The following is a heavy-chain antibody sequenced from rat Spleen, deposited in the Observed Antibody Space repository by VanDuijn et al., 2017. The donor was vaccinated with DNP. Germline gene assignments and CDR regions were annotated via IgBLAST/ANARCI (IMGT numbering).Heavy chain of an antibody. CDR3: ARGRVTLFDY. CDR1: GFSLTSYT. J-gene: IGHJ2*01. CDR2: ISSGGDT. D-gene: IGHD1-1*01. V-gene: IGHV2-6*01. Sequence: QVQLKESGPGLVQPSQTLSLTCTVSGFSLTSYTVTWVRQPPGKVLEWIAAISSGGDTDYNSAIKSRLSISRDTSKSQVFLKMNSLQTEDTAMYFCARGRVTLFDYWGQGVMVTVSS.